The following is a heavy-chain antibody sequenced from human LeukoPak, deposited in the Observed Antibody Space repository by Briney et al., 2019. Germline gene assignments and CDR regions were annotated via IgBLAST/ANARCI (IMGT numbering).Heavy chain of an antibody. CDR1: GFTFSTYC. V-gene: IGHV3-74*01. CDR2: ICPDGTVT. Sequence: GGSLRLSCAASGFTFSTYCMHWVRQAPGKGPMWVSRICPDGTVTSYADSVKARFIISRDNARNTVYLQMNSLRVEDTAVYYCVRDFRSADYWGQGTLVTVSS. CDR3: VRDFRSADY. J-gene: IGHJ4*02.